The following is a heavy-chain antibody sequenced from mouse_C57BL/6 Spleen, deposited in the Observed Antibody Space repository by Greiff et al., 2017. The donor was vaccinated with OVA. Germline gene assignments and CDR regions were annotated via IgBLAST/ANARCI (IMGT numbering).Heavy chain of an antibody. Sequence: EVKLVESGGGLVKPGGSLKLSCAASGFTFSDYGMHWVRQAPEKGLEWVAYISSGSSTIYYADTVKGRFTISRDNAKNTLFLQMTSLRSEDTAMYYCARGRDSSDYFDYWGQGTTLTVSS. CDR1: GFTFSDYG. CDR3: ARGRDSSDYFDY. D-gene: IGHD3-2*02. J-gene: IGHJ2*01. V-gene: IGHV5-17*01. CDR2: ISSGSSTI.